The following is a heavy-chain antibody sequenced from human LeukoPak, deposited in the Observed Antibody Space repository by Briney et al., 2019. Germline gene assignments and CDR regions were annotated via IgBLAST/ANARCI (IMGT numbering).Heavy chain of an antibody. D-gene: IGHD2-2*01. CDR1: GYTFTTYW. CDR2: IYPADSDT. Sequence: GESLNISCKGSGYTFTTYWIGWVRQQPGKGLEWMGIIYPADSDTEYGPSFRGQVTISVDKSTSTAYLQWRSLTASDTAIYYCARKIYCRTTRCHYGLDVWGQGTTVTVSS. V-gene: IGHV5-51*01. CDR3: ARKIYCRTTRCHYGLDV. J-gene: IGHJ6*02.